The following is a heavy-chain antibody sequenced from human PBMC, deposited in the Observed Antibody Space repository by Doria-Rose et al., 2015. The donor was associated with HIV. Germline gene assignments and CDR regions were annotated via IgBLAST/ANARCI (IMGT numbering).Heavy chain of an antibody. J-gene: IGHJ4*02. V-gene: IGHV2-26*01. D-gene: IGHD6-13*01. CDR3: ARIKSSRWYHKYYLDF. CDR2: IFSDDER. Sequence: QITLKESGPVLVKPTETLTLTCTVSGVSLSSPGMGVSWIRQPPGKALEWLANIFSDDERSYNTSLKSRLTISRDTCKSQMVLTRTDMNPEDTATYYCARIKSSRWYHKYYLDFWGQGTRVIVTA. CDR1: GVSLSSPGMG.